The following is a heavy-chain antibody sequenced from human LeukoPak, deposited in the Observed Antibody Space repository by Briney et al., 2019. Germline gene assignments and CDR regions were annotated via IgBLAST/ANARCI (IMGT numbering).Heavy chain of an antibody. D-gene: IGHD6-13*01. CDR2: ISSSGSTI. J-gene: IGHJ3*02. CDR3: AREGIAAAGLDAFDI. V-gene: IGHV3-48*04. Sequence: GGSLRLSCAASGFTFSSYSMNWVRQAPGKGLEWVSYISSSGSTIYYADSVKGRFTISRDNAKNSLYLQMNSLRAEDTAVYYCAREGIAAAGLDAFDIWGQGTMVTVSS. CDR1: GFTFSSYS.